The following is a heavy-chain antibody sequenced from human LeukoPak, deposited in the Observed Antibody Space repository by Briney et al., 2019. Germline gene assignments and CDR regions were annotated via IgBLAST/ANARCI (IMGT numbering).Heavy chain of an antibody. CDR2: ITHSGNT. CDR3: ARETSTVASYYFQY. CDR1: GASFSVDY. V-gene: IGHV4-34*01. Sequence: SETLSLTCAVYGASFSVDYWSWIRQPPGKGLEWIGEITHSGNTNYNPSLKSRVTISVDTSKNQFSLRLTSVTAADTAVYCCARETSTVASYYFQYWGQGSLVTVSS. J-gene: IGHJ4*02. D-gene: IGHD4-11*01.